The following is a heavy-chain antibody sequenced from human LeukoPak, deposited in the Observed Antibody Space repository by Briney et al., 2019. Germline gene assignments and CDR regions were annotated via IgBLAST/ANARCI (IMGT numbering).Heavy chain of an antibody. J-gene: IGHJ4*02. Sequence: PGGFLRLSCAASGFTFDDYAMHWVRQAPGKGLVWVSRVSTDGNIISYADSVKGRFTISRDNAKNTVYLQMNSLRAEDTAVYYCVRDRTTVTLFDSWGQGTLVTVSS. D-gene: IGHD4-17*01. V-gene: IGHV3-74*01. CDR1: GFTFDDYA. CDR3: VRDRTTVTLFDS. CDR2: VSTDGNII.